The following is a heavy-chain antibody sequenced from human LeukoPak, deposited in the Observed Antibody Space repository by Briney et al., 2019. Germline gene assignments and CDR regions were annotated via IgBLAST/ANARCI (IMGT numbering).Heavy chain of an antibody. D-gene: IGHD3-10*01. J-gene: IGHJ4*02. CDR1: QFIFSTYA. Sequence: PGGSLRLSCAASQFIFSTYAMSWVRQAPGKGLEWVSGITSSGGSTYYADSVKGRFTISRDNAKNSLYLQMNSLRAEDTAVYYCAREDSYYYGSGSYPFDYWGQGTLVTVSS. CDR2: ITSSGGST. V-gene: IGHV3-23*01. CDR3: AREDSYYYGSGSYPFDY.